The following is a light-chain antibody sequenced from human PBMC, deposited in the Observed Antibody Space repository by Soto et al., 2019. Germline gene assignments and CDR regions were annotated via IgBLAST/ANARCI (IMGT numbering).Light chain of an antibody. CDR1: ASDIGSYDY. V-gene: IGLV2-14*01. Sequence: QSALTQPASVSGSPGQSITVSCTGTASDIGSYDYVSWYQHHPGKAPKLLIYGVTNRPSGVSNRFSGSKSDYTASLTISGLQAEDEGHYYCASYTGSTTRWVFGGGTKLTVL. J-gene: IGLJ3*02. CDR2: GVT. CDR3: ASYTGSTTRWV.